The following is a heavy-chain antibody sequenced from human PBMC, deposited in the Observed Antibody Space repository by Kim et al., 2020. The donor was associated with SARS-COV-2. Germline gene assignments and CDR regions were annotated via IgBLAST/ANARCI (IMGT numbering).Heavy chain of an antibody. CDR3: ARDRSSVFDY. J-gene: IGHJ4*02. CDR1: GFTFSSYA. CDR2: ISSNGGST. D-gene: IGHD3-10*01. Sequence: GGSLRLSCAASGFTFSSYAMHWVRQAPGKGLEYVSAISSNGGSTYYANSVKGRFTISRDNSKKTLYLQMGSLRAEDMAVYYCARDRSSVFDYWGQGTLVTVSS. V-gene: IGHV3-64*01.